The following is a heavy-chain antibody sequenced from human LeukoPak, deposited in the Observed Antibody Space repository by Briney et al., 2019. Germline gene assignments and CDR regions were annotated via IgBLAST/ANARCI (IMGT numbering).Heavy chain of an antibody. CDR3: ASPDPRDY. CDR2: ISYDGSNK. CDR1: GFTFNSYA. V-gene: IGHV3-30*01. Sequence: GRSLRLSCAASGFTFNSYAMHWVRQAPGKGLEWVAVISYDGSNKYYADSVKGRFTISRDNSKNTLYLQMNSLRAEDTAVYYCASPDPRDYWGQGTLVTVSS. J-gene: IGHJ4*02.